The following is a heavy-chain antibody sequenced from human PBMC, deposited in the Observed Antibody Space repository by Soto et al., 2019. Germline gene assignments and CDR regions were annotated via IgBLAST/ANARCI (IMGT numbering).Heavy chain of an antibody. J-gene: IGHJ3*02. CDR1: GYSFTSYW. Sequence: RESLKISCKGSGYSFTSYWIGWVRQMPGKGLEWMGIIYPGDSDTRYSPSFQGQVTISADKSISTAYLQWSSLKASDTAMYYCARHRGGYCSSTSCYYDAFDIWGQGTMVTV. D-gene: IGHD2-2*03. CDR3: ARHRGGYCSSTSCYYDAFDI. CDR2: IYPGDSDT. V-gene: IGHV5-51*01.